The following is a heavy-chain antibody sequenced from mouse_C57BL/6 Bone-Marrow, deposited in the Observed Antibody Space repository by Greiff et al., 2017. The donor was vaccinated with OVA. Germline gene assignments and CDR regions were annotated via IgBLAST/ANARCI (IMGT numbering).Heavy chain of an antibody. V-gene: IGHV1-18*01. CDR1: GYTFTDYN. D-gene: IGHD1-1*01. CDR2: INPNNGGT. J-gene: IGHJ3*01. Sequence: EVKLQESGPELVKPGASVKIPCKASGYTFTDYNMDWVKQSHGKSLEWIGDINPNNGGTIYNQKFKGKATLTVDKSSSTAYMELRSLTSEDTAVYYCARPLYYYGSSLWVAYWGQGTLVTVSA. CDR3: ARPLYYYGSSLWVAY.